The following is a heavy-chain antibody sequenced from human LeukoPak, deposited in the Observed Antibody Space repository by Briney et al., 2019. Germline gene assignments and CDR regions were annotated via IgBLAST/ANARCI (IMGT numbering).Heavy chain of an antibody. J-gene: IGHJ4*02. D-gene: IGHD3-10*01. V-gene: IGHV3-49*03. Sequence: GGSLRLSCSASGFTFGDYVMSWFRQAPGKGLEWVGFIRNKAFGETTQYAAPVKGRFTISRDDSKNIAYLQMNSLKTEDTAVYFCTRERALYGSGKDFDFWGQGTLVTVSS. CDR3: TRERALYGSGKDFDF. CDR1: GFTFGDYV. CDR2: IRNKAFGETT.